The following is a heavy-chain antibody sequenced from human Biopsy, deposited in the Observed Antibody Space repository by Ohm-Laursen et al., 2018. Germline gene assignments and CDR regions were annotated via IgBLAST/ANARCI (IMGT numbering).Heavy chain of an antibody. V-gene: IGHV3-7*01. CDR2: INKDGSVT. CDR3: ARDSGGGDSINGWYDALDL. Sequence: SLRLSCAAPGFTFGDYYMSWIRQSPGKGLEWVANINKDGSVTNYLDSVKGRFAVSRDNAKNSAYLQMNSLRTEDTAIYYCARDSGGGDSINGWYDALDLWGRGTTVTVSS. D-gene: IGHD2-8*01. J-gene: IGHJ3*01. CDR1: GFTFGDYY.